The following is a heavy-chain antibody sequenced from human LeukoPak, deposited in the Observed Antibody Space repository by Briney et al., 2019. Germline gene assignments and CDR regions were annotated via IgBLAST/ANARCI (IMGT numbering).Heavy chain of an antibody. CDR1: GGSFSGYY. CDR2: INHSGST. V-gene: IGHV4-34*01. CDR3: ARGRLSGWYDY. D-gene: IGHD6-19*01. J-gene: IGHJ4*02. Sequence: SETLSLTCAVYGGSFSGYYWSWIRQPPGKGLEWIGEINHSGSTNYNPSLKSRVTISVDTSKNQFSLKLSSVTAADTAVYYCARGRLSGWYDYWGQGTLVTVSP.